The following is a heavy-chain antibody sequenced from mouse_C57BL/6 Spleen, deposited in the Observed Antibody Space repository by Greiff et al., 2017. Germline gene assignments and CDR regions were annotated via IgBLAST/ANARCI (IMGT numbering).Heavy chain of an antibody. Sequence: QVQLQQSGAELARPGASGKMSCKASGYTFTSYTMHWVKQRPGQGLEWSGYINPSRGYTKYNQKFKDKATLTADKSSSTAYMQLSSLTSEYSAFYYCAREDSNYDSMDSWGPGTSVTVSS. V-gene: IGHV1-4*01. J-gene: IGHJ4*01. CDR2: INPSRGYT. CDR3: AREDSNYDSMDS. D-gene: IGHD2-5*01. CDR1: GYTFTSYT.